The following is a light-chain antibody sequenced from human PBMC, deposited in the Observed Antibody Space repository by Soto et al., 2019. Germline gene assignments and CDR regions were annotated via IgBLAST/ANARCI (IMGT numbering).Light chain of an antibody. V-gene: IGLV2-8*01. CDR1: SSDVGGYNY. CDR2: EVS. Sequence: QSALTQPPSASGSPGQSVTISCTGTSSDVGGYNYVSWYQQHPGKAPKLMIYEVSNRPSGVPDRFSGSKSGNTASLTVSGLQADHEDNYYCSSYAGSNNLVFGGGTNVTVL. CDR3: SSYAGSNNLV. J-gene: IGLJ3*02.